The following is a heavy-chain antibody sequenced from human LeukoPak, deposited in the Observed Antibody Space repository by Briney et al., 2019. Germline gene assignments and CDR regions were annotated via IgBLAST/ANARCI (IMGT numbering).Heavy chain of an antibody. Sequence: PVKVSCKASGGTFSSYAISWVRQAPGQGLEWMGRIIPILGIANYAQKFQGRVTITADKSTSTAYMELSSLRSEDTAVYYCARMYYYDSSGYEVYYYGMDVWVQGTTVTVS. D-gene: IGHD3-22*01. J-gene: IGHJ6*02. V-gene: IGHV1-69*04. CDR1: GGTFSSYA. CDR2: IIPILGIA. CDR3: ARMYYYDSSGYEVYYYGMDV.